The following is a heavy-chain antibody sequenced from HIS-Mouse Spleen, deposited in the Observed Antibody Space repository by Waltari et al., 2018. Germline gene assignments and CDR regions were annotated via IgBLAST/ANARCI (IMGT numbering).Heavy chain of an antibody. J-gene: IGHJ4*02. CDR1: GYTFTSYA. Sequence: QVQLVQSGAAVKKPGASVKVSCQASGYTFTSYALNWMRQATGHGLEWMGWMNPNSGNTGYAQKFQGRVTMTRNTSISTAYMELSSLRSEDTAVYYCARVYYDFWSGYYYWGQGTLVTVSS. D-gene: IGHD3-3*01. CDR3: ARVYYDFWSGYYY. V-gene: IGHV1-8*02. CDR2: MNPNSGNT.